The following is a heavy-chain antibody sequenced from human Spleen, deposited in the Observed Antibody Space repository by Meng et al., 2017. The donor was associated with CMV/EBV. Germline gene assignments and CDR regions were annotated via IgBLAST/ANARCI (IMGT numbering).Heavy chain of an antibody. J-gene: IGHJ4*02. CDR1: GFTFSSYS. V-gene: IGHV3-21*01. D-gene: IGHD1-26*01. Sequence: EVQLVESGGGLVKPGGSLRLSCAASGFTFSSYSMNWVRQAPGKGLEWVSSISSSSSYIYYADSVKGRFTISRDNAKNSLYLQMNSLRAEDTAVYYCARDGAGATHYYFDYRGQGTLVTVS. CDR3: ARDGAGATHYYFDY. CDR2: ISSSSSYI.